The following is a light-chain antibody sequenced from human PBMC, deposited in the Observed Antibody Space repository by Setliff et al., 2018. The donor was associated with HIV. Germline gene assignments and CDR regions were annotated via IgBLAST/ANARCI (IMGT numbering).Light chain of an antibody. CDR1: SSXVGAYYS. Sequence: QSVLTQPPSASGSPGQSVTISCTGTSSXVGAYYSVSWYQQHPGKTPKLIIYEVSKRPSGVPDRFSGSESGNTASLTVSGLQTEDEADYYCSSYAGSNNYVFGTGTKVTVL. J-gene: IGLJ1*01. CDR3: SSYAGSNNYV. CDR2: EVS. V-gene: IGLV2-8*01.